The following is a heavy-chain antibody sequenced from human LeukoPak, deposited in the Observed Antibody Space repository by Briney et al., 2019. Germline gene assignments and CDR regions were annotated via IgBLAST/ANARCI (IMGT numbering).Heavy chain of an antibody. J-gene: IGHJ3*02. CDR1: GFTFSNAW. D-gene: IGHD2-15*01. Sequence: GGSLRLSCAASGFTFSNAWMSWVRQAPGKGLEWVSSISSSSSYIYYADSVKGRFTISRDNAKNSLYLQMNSLRAEDTAVYYCARVAPRYCSGGSCYSGAFDIWGQGTMVTVSS. CDR2: ISSSSSYI. CDR3: ARVAPRYCSGGSCYSGAFDI. V-gene: IGHV3-21*01.